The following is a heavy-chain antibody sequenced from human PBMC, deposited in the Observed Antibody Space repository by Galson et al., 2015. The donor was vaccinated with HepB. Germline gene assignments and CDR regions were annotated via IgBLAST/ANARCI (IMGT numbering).Heavy chain of an antibody. CDR3: ARGANYVSN. V-gene: IGHV4-31*03. D-gene: IGHD5/OR15-5a*01. CDR1: GGSISSAGYY. CDR2: IYYSGNT. Sequence: LSLTCTVAGGSISSAGYYWYWIRQHPGKDLEWIGYIYYSGNTYYNPSLKSRVTISVDTSKNQFSLKLNSVTAADTAVYYCARGANYVSNWGQGTLVTVSS. J-gene: IGHJ4*02.